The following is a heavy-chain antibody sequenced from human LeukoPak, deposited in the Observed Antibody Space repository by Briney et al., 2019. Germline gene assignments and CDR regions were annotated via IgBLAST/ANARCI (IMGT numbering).Heavy chain of an antibody. D-gene: IGHD3-10*01. J-gene: IGHJ3*02. CDR2: VYIDGST. Sequence: KPSETLSLTCTVSPGSIGSYYWTWIRQPAGKGLEWIGRVYIDGSTDYNPSLKSRVSMSVYAPENQFSLRLTSVTAADTAVYYCAAFGSSAFDIWGQGTMVTVS. V-gene: IGHV4-4*07. CDR3: AAFGSSAFDI. CDR1: PGSIGSYY.